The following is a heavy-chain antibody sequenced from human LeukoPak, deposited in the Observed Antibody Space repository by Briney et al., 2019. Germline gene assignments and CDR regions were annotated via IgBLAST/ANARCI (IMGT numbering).Heavy chain of an antibody. CDR3: AKHWSYCSTTSCFFNYYYYYMDV. CDR2: VSGADGTT. CDR1: GFTFSSYA. Sequence: GGSLRLSCAASGFTFSSYAMSWVRQAPGKGLEWVSGVSGADGTTYYADSVKGRFTISRDNSKSTLYLQMNNLRAEDTAVYYCAKHWSYCSTTSCFFNYYYYYMDVWGKGTTVTVSS. J-gene: IGHJ6*03. V-gene: IGHV3-23*01. D-gene: IGHD2-2*01.